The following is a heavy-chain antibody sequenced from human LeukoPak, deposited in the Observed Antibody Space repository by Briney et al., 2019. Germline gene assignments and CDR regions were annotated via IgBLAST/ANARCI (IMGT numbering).Heavy chain of an antibody. V-gene: IGHV3-48*04. CDR3: ARTVIIETDYDYVWGSYRLDAFGI. Sequence: PGGSLRPSCAASGFTFSSYSMNWVRQAPGKGLEWVSYISSSSSTIYYADSVKGRFTISRDNAKNSLYLQMNSLRAEDTAVYYCARTVIIETDYDYVWGSYRLDAFGIWGQGTMVTVSS. J-gene: IGHJ3*02. CDR1: GFTFSSYS. CDR2: ISSSSSTI. D-gene: IGHD3-16*02.